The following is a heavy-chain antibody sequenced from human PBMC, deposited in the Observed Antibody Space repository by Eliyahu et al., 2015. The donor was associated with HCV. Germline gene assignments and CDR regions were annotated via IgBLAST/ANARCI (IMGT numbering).Heavy chain of an antibody. CDR1: GGSFSGYY. D-gene: IGHD6-19*01. V-gene: IGHV4-34*01. CDR2: INHSGST. Sequence: QVQLQQWGAGLLKPSETLSLTCAVYGGSFSGYYWSWIRQPPGKGLEWIGEINHSGSTNYNPSLKSRVTISVDTSKNQFSLKLSSVTAADTAVYYCARGMPRYRSSGWYRFYWGQGTLVTVSS. CDR3: ARGMPRYRSSGWYRFY. J-gene: IGHJ4*02.